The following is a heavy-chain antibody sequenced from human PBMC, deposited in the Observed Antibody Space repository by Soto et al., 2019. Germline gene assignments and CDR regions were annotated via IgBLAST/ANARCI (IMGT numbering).Heavy chain of an antibody. CDR2: ISAYNGNT. D-gene: IGHD4-17*01. V-gene: IGHV1-18*01. Sequence: QVPLVQSGAEVEKPGASVKVSCKASGYTFTSYGISWVRQAPGQGLEWMGWISAYNGNTNYAQKLQGRVTMTTDTSTSTAYMELRSLRSDDTAVYYCARVGHYGDFTSSDFDYWGQGTLVTVSS. CDR1: GYTFTSYG. J-gene: IGHJ4*02. CDR3: ARVGHYGDFTSSDFDY.